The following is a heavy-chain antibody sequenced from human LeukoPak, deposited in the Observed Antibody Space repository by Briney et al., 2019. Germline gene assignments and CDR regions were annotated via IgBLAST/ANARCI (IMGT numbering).Heavy chain of an antibody. Sequence: ASVKVSCKASGYTFTGYYMHWVRQATGQGLEWMGWMNPNSGNTGYAQKFQGRVTMTRNTSISTAYMELSSLRSEDTAAYYCARVLKVRRFLEWPPRGSYYYGMDVWGQGTTVTVSS. J-gene: IGHJ6*02. CDR3: ARVLKVRRFLEWPPRGSYYYGMDV. V-gene: IGHV1-8*02. D-gene: IGHD3-3*01. CDR2: MNPNSGNT. CDR1: GYTFTGYY.